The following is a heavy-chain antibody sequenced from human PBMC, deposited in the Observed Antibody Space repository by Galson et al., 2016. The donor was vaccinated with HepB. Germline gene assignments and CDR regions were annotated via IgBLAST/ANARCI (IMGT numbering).Heavy chain of an antibody. CDR3: SRSLSLRCSWYRWFDP. CDR1: GYTLTTYA. CDR2: INTNTGNP. V-gene: IGHV7-4-1*02. D-gene: IGHD6-13*01. Sequence: SVKVSCKASGYTLTTYAMNWVRQAPGQGLEWMGWINTNTGNPTYAQGFTGRLVFSLDTSVSTAYLQISSLKAEDTAVYYCSRSLSLRCSWYRWFDPWGQGTLVTVSS. J-gene: IGHJ5*02.